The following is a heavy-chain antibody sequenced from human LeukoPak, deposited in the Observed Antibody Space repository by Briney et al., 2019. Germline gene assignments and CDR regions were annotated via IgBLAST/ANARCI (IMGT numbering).Heavy chain of an antibody. CDR3: ARDSGYDPSGDYFDY. CDR2: IIPIFGTA. D-gene: IGHD5-12*01. CDR1: GYTFTSYD. Sequence: SVKVSCKASGYTFTSYDINWVRQAPGQGLEWMGGIIPIFGTANYAQKFQGRVTITADKSTSTAYMELSSLRSEDTAVYYCARDSGYDPSGDYFDYWGQGTLVTVSS. J-gene: IGHJ4*02. V-gene: IGHV1-69*06.